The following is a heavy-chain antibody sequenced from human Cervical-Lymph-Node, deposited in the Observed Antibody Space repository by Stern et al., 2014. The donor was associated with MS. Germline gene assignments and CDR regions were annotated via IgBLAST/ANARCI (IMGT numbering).Heavy chain of an antibody. V-gene: IGHV1-69*01. CDR3: ARAAYSTSSYNC. CDR1: GGTFNTNG. D-gene: IGHD6-6*01. CDR2: IIPFFGTA. J-gene: IGHJ4*02. Sequence: QVQLVQSGAEVKKPGSSVKVSCQASGGTFNTNGISWVGQAPGPGLWWMGGIIPFFGTALYAQKFQGRVTITANESTRAVYMELSSLRSEDTAVYYCARAAYSTSSYNCWGQGTLVIVSS.